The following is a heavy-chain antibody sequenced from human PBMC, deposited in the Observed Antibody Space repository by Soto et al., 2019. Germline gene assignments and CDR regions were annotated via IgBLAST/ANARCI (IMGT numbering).Heavy chain of an antibody. J-gene: IGHJ4*02. CDR3: AGDRSYYDSSGSYSPPY. CDR2: ISGSAATT. CDR1: GFTFSSYA. V-gene: IGHV3-23*01. D-gene: IGHD3-22*01. Sequence: TGGSLRLSCAASGFTFSSYAMNWVRQAPGKGLEWVSAISGSAATTHFADSVKGRFTISRDNSKNTLYLQMNSLRAEDTAVYYCAGDRSYYDSSGSYSPPYWGQGTLVTVSS.